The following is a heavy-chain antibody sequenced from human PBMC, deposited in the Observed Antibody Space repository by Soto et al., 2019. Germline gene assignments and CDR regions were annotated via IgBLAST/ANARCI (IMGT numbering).Heavy chain of an antibody. D-gene: IGHD3-3*01. CDR1: GGTFSSYA. CDR2: IIPIFGTA. Sequence: GASVKVSCKASGGTFSSYAISWVRQAPGQGLEWMGGIIPIFGTANYAQKLQGRVTITADESTSTAYMELSSLRSEDTAVYYCARDCITIFGVVTNYYYYGMDVWGQGTTVTVSS. CDR3: ARDCITIFGVVTNYYYYGMDV. V-gene: IGHV1-69*13. J-gene: IGHJ6*02.